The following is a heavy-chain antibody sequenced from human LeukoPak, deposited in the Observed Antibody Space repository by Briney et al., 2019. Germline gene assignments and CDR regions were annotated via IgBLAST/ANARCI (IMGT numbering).Heavy chain of an antibody. CDR1: GGSFSGYY. J-gene: IGHJ6*03. D-gene: IGHD2-15*01. V-gene: IGHV4-34*01. Sequence: SETLSLTCAVYGGSFSGYYWSWIRQPPGKGLEWIGEINHSGSTNYNPSLKSRVTISVDTSKNQFSLKLSSVTAADTAVYYCARGRVFATPLYYYYYYMDVWGKGTTVTVSS. CDR3: ARGRVFATPLYYYYYYMDV. CDR2: INHSGST.